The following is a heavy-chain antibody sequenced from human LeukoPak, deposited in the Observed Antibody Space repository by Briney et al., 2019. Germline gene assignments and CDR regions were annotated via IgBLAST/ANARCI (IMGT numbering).Heavy chain of an antibody. V-gene: IGHV4-34*01. J-gene: IGHJ3*02. CDR2: INHSGST. CDR3: ASTIFGVVIITPDGAFDI. D-gene: IGHD3-3*01. CDR1: GFTFSNYA. Sequence: GSLRLSCAASGFTFSNYAMSWVRQAPGKGLEWIGEINHSGSTNYNPSLKSRVTISADTSKNQFSLKLSSVTAADTAVYYCASTIFGVVIITPDGAFDIWGQGTMVTVSS.